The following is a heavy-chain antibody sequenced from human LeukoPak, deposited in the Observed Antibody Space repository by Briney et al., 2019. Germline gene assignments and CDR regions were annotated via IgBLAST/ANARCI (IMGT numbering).Heavy chain of an antibody. Sequence: GGSLRLSCAASGFTFSNYWMHWVRQAPGKGLEWVSTISGGGGSTYYADSVKGRFTISRDNSKNTLYLQVNSLRAEDTAVYYCAKGGKWDVTPFDYWGQGTLVTVSS. D-gene: IGHD1-26*01. V-gene: IGHV3-23*01. CDR3: AKGGKWDVTPFDY. CDR2: ISGGGGST. CDR1: GFTFSNYW. J-gene: IGHJ4*02.